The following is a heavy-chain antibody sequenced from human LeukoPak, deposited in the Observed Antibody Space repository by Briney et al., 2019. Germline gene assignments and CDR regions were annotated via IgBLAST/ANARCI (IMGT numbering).Heavy chain of an antibody. J-gene: IGHJ4*02. CDR3: AKEVTDTGKAVEY. V-gene: IGHV3-23*01. Sequence: GGSLRLPCAASGFIFSRYAMSWVRQAAGEALEWVSNISAIGDATFYAASVEGRFTVSRDNTKSTLHLQVNSLRAEDTAMYYCAKEVTDTGKAVEYWGQRALVTVSS. D-gene: IGHD2-21*02. CDR2: ISAIGDAT. CDR1: GFIFSRYA.